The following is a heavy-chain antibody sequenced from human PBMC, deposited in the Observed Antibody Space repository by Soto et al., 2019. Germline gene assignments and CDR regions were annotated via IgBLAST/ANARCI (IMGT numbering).Heavy chain of an antibody. CDR2: ISYDGSNK. CDR3: AKGLKIAAAGTMGY. D-gene: IGHD6-13*01. V-gene: IGHV3-30*18. Sequence: QVQLVESGGGVVQPGRSLRLSCAASGFTFSSYGMHWVRQAPGKGLEWVAVISYDGSNKYYADSVKGRFTISRDNSKNTLYLQMNSLRAEDTAVYYCAKGLKIAAAGTMGYWGQGTLVTLSS. CDR1: GFTFSSYG. J-gene: IGHJ4*02.